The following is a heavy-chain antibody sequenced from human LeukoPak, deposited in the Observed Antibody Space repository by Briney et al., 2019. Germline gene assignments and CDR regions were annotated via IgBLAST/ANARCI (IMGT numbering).Heavy chain of an antibody. CDR2: IIPIFGTA. CDR1: GGTFSSYA. J-gene: IGHJ4*02. V-gene: IGHV1-69*13. Sequence: GASVKVSCKASGGTFSSYAISWVRQAPGQGLEWMGGIIPIFGTANYAQKFQGRVTITADESTSTAYMELSSLRSEDTAVHYCARDRLGVEMSTINRFDYWGQGTLVAVSS. CDR3: ARDRLGVEMSTINRFDY. D-gene: IGHD5-24*01.